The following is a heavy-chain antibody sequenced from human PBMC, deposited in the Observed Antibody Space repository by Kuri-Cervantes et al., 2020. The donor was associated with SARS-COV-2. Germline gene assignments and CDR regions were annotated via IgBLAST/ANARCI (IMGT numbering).Heavy chain of an antibody. V-gene: IGHV3-21*01. J-gene: IGHJ6*03. CDR2: ISSSSSYI. CDR1: GFTFSSYS. Sequence: LSLTCAASGFTFSSYSMNWVRQAPGKGLEWVSSISSSSSYIYYADSVKGRFTISRDNAKNSLYLQMNSLRAEDTAVYYCARGKSPRSGWLEFDYYYYYMDVWGKGTTVTVSS. CDR3: ARGKSPRSGWLEFDYYYYYMDV. D-gene: IGHD6-19*01.